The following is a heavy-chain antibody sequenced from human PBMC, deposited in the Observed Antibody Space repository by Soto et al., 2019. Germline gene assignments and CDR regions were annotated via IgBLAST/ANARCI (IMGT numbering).Heavy chain of an antibody. Sequence: SVKVSCKASGGTFSSYAISWLRQAPGQGLEWMGGIIPIFGTANYAQKFQGRVTITADESTSTAYMELSSLRSEDTAVYYCGRNRNYYYYGMDVWGQGTTVTVSS. V-gene: IGHV1-69*13. J-gene: IGHJ6*02. CDR3: GRNRNYYYYGMDV. CDR2: IIPIFGTA. CDR1: GGTFSSYA.